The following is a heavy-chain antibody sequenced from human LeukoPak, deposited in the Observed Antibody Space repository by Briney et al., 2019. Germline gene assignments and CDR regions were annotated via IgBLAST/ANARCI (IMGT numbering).Heavy chain of an antibody. CDR3: AKGGLGGGSGSYYNELHYFDY. D-gene: IGHD3-10*01. CDR2: IRYDGSNK. V-gene: IGHV3-30*02. CDR1: GFTFSSYG. J-gene: IGHJ4*02. Sequence: GGSLRLSCAASGFTFSSYGTHWVRQAPGKGLEWVAFIRYDGSNKYYADSVKGRFTISRDNSENTLYLQMNSLRAEDTAVYYCAKGGLGGGSGSYYNELHYFDYWGQGTLVTVSS.